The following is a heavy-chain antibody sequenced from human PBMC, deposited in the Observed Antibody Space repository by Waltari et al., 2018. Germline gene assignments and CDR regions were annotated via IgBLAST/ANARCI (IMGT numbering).Heavy chain of an antibody. D-gene: IGHD3-22*01. CDR2: VSDSGVIT. V-gene: IGHV3-23*01. CDR3: ARHLYSIDYLELGN. Sequence: EVHLLESGGGLAQPGGSLRLSCAAPGFIFFSYAMSWVRQAPGKGLEWVSGVSDSGVITKYADSVKGRFTVSRDNSKNTVFLQLNSLRAEDTAIYYCARHLYSIDYLELGNWGQGTLVTVSS. J-gene: IGHJ4*02. CDR1: GFIFFSYA.